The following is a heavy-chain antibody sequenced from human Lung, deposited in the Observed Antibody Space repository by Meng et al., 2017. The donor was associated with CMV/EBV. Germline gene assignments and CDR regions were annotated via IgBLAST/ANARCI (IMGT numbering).Heavy chain of an antibody. D-gene: IGHD4-11*01. V-gene: IGHV3-21*06. CDR2: ISSSSSYI. Sequence: GESLKISCLGSGFDFSTYSMNWFRQAPGKGPEWVSSISSSSSYIYYADSVKGRFTVSRNNANDSLYLQMNSLRAEDTGVYYCAGDGQNSNYGSTDYWGQGTLVTVSS. J-gene: IGHJ4*02. CDR3: AGDGQNSNYGSTDY. CDR1: GFDFSTYS.